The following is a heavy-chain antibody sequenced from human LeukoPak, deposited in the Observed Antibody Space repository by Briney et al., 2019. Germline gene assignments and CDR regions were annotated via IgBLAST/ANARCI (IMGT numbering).Heavy chain of an antibody. J-gene: IGHJ4*02. V-gene: IGHV3-23*01. CDR1: GFTYTSYG. D-gene: IGHD3-22*01. CDR3: ARSYYHDGSGRFDS. Sequence: GGSLRLSCAASGFTYTSYGMAWVRQAPGKGLEWVSTISGSGNSAYYGDSVQGRFTISRDNSRNTVYLQMSSLRAEDTAVYYCARSYYHDGSGRFDSWGQGTLVTVSS. CDR2: ISGSGNSA.